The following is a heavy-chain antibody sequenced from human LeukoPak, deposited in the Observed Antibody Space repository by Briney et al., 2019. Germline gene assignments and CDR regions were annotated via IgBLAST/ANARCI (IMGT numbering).Heavy chain of an antibody. Sequence: PSETLSLTCAVYGGSFSGYYWSWIRQPPGKGLEWIGEINHSGSTNYNPSLKSRVIISVDTSKNQFSLKLSSVTAADTAVYYCARGPASFGFDPWGQGTLVTVSS. V-gene: IGHV4-34*01. J-gene: IGHJ5*02. CDR3: ARGPASFGFDP. CDR2: INHSGST. CDR1: GGSFSGYY.